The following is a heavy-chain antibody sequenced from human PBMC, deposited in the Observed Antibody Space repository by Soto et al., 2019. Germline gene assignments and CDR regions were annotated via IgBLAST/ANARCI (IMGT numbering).Heavy chain of an antibody. CDR1: GFTFSTDA. CDR3: VTGRATADREEY. Sequence: EVQLLESGGGLVQPGGSLRLSCAASGFTFSTDAMTWVRQAPGKGLEWVSAISGSGGTTNYADSVKGRFTISRDNSENTLYLQMNSLRAEDTAVYYCVTGRATADREEYWGPGTLVPVSS. D-gene: IGHD1-26*01. J-gene: IGHJ4*02. V-gene: IGHV3-23*01. CDR2: ISGSGGTT.